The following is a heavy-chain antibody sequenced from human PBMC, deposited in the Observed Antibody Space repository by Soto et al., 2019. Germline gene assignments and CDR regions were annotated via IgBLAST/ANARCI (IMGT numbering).Heavy chain of an antibody. J-gene: IGHJ4*02. CDR2: ISAYNGNT. CDR3: ARASLIRRTSALGY. D-gene: IGHD3-16*01. V-gene: IGHV1-18*04. CDR1: DNTFTNYG. Sequence: GASVKVSCKASDNTFTNYGVCWVRQAPGEGLEWTGWISAYNGNTDYAEKFQGRVTLTTDTSTTTAFMELRSLRSDDTAVYYCARASLIRRTSALGYRGQGTLVTVSS.